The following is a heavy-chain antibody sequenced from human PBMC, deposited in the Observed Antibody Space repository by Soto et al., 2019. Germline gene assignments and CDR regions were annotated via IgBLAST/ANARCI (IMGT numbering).Heavy chain of an antibody. CDR2: IYDTGYA. Sequence: SETLSLTCSVSGGSIRPFIWTWVRQPPGKGLEYIGFIYDTGYANYNPSLKSRVTISVDASKNEFSLKLTSVTAADTAVYYCARASVGYCSSTTCPPGMDVWGQGTTVTVSS. D-gene: IGHD2-2*03. V-gene: IGHV4-59*01. J-gene: IGHJ6*02. CDR3: ARASVGYCSSTTCPPGMDV. CDR1: GGSIRPFI.